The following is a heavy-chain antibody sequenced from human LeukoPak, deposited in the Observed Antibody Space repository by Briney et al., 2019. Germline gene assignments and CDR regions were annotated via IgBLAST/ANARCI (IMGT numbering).Heavy chain of an antibody. J-gene: IGHJ4*02. CDR2: ISRSSSTI. CDR1: GFTFSRYS. V-gene: IGHV3-48*04. CDR3: ARDGGATMVRGVATYDS. D-gene: IGHD3-10*01. Sequence: GGSLGLSCAASGFTFSRYSMNWVRQAPGKGLEWVSYISRSSSTIRYADSVKGRFTISRDNAKSSLFLQMNSLRAEDTAVYYCARDGGATMVRGVATYDSWGQGTLVTVSS.